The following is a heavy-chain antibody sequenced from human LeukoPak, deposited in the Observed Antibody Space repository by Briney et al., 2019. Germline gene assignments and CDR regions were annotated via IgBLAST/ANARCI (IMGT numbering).Heavy chain of an antibody. D-gene: IGHD3-10*01. CDR3: ARFGSGSYYYYYYGMDV. CDR1: GFTFSSYA. J-gene: IGHJ6*02. Sequence: GGSLRLSCAASGFTFSSYAMSWVCQAPGKGLEWVSAISGSGGSTYYADSVKGRFTISRDNSKNTLYLQMNSLRAEDTAVYYCARFGSGSYYYYYYGMDVWGQGTTVTVSS. V-gene: IGHV3-23*01. CDR2: ISGSGGST.